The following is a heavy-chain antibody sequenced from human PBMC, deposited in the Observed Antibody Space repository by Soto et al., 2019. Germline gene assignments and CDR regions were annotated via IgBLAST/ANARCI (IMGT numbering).Heavy chain of an antibody. D-gene: IGHD6-19*01. Sequence: GGSLRLSCAASGFTFSNYWMSWVRQAPGKGLEWVANIRQDGNENYYVDSVKGRFTTSRDNTKNSFYLQMNSLRAEDTAVYYCARDHIGGWKFDYWGRGTLVTSPQ. CDR3: ARDHIGGWKFDY. J-gene: IGHJ4*02. V-gene: IGHV3-7*01. CDR2: IRQDGNEN. CDR1: GFTFSNYW.